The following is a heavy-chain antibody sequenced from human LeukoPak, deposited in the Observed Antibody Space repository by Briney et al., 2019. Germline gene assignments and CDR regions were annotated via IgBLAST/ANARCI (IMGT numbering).Heavy chain of an antibody. J-gene: IGHJ3*02. Sequence: GRSLRLSCAASGFTFSSYSMHWVRQAPGKGLEWVAVIWYDGSNKYYADSVKGRFTISRDNSKNTLYLQMNSLRAEDTAVYYCASYVLGDAFDIWGQGTMVTVSS. CDR3: ASYVLGDAFDI. V-gene: IGHV3-33*01. CDR1: GFTFSSYS. CDR2: IWYDGSNK. D-gene: IGHD3-3*02.